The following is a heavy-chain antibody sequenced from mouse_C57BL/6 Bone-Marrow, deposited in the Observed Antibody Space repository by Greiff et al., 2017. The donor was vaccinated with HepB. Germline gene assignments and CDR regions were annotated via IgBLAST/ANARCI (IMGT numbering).Heavy chain of an antibody. CDR3: TRKRTFAY. J-gene: IGHJ3*01. V-gene: IGHV6-6*01. CDR2: IRNKANNHAT. CDR1: GFTFSDAW. Sequence: EVKLLESGGGLVQPGGSMKLSCAASGFTFSDAWMDWVRQSPEKGLEWVAEIRNKANNHATYYAESVKGRFTISRDDSKSSVHLQMNSLRAEDTGIYYCTRKRTFAYWGQGTLVTVSA.